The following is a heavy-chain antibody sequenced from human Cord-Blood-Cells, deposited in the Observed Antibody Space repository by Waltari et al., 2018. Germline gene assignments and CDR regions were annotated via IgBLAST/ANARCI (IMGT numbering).Heavy chain of an antibody. CDR2: SSSGCST. Sequence: EVQLVETGGGLIQPGGSLRLYCAASGFTVSRNYMSWARQAPGKGLEWDRVSSSGCSTYYADSVKCRLKIYRNNTKRTLYLEMKSLGAEDTCVYYFARGLLHGYYWYFDLWCRGTLVAVSS. D-gene: IGHD2-15*01. CDR1: GFTVSRNY. CDR3: ARGLLHGYYWYFDL. V-gene: IGHV3-53*02. J-gene: IGHJ2*01.